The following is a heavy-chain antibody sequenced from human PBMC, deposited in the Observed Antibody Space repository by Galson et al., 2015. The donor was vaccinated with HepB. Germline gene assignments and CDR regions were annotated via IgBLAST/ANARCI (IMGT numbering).Heavy chain of an antibody. J-gene: IGHJ4*02. V-gene: IGHV3-30-3*01. CDR1: GFMFNIHA. CDR3: ARTLAAVGGAYFDY. Sequence: SLRLSCAASGFMFNIHAMHWVRQAPGKGLEWVAVISYDGNNKYYSDSLKGRFTVSRDNSKNTLYLQMNSLRAEDTAVYYCARTLAAVGGAYFDYWGRGTLVTVSS. D-gene: IGHD6-13*01. CDR2: ISYDGNNK.